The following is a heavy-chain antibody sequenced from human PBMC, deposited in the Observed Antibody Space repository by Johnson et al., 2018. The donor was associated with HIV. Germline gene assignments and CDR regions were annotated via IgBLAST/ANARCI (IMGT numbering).Heavy chain of an antibody. V-gene: IGHV3-23*04. J-gene: IGHJ3*01. D-gene: IGHD2-15*01. Sequence: VQLVESGGGLVQPGGSLRLSCAASGFAFNRYAMTWVRQAPGKRLEWVSGITNSGASTYYSDSVKGRFTISRDNSKTTRYLQMNSLRPQDTAIYYCAKGRRELLLPPDAFDFWGQGTLVTVSS. CDR1: GFAFNRYA. CDR2: ITNSGAST. CDR3: AKGRRELLLPPDAFDF.